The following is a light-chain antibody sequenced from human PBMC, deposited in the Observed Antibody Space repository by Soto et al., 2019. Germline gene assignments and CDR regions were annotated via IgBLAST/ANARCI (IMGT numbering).Light chain of an antibody. J-gene: IGLJ2*01. CDR3: AAWDDSLNAVV. CDR2: SNN. V-gene: IGLV1-44*01. Sequence: QLVLTQPPSASGTPGQRVTISCSGSSSNIGSNTVNWYQQLPGTAPKLLIHSNNQRPSGVPDRFSGSKSGTSASLAISGLQSEDEADYYCAAWDDSLNAVVFGGGTKVTVL. CDR1: SSNIGSNT.